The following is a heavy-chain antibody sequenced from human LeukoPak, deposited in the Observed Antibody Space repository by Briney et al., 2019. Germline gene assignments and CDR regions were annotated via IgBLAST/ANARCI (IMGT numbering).Heavy chain of an antibody. CDR2: IYYSGST. V-gene: IGHV4-59*01. J-gene: IGHJ4*02. D-gene: IGHD1-26*01. CDR1: GGFFRGYY. CDR3: ARVWGGSYSSDY. Sequence: SETLSLTCAVYGGFFRGYYWSWIRQPPGKGLEWIGYIYYSGSTKYNPSLKSRVTISIYTSKFQFSLKLSSVTAADTAVYYCARVWGGSYSSDYWGRGTLVTVSS.